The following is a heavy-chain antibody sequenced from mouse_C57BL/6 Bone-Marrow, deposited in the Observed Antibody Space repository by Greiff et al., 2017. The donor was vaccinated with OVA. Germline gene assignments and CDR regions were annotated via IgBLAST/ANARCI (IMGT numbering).Heavy chain of an antibody. CDR3: ARRYYGSSWYFDV. V-gene: IGHV1-55*01. Sequence: QVQLQQPGAELVKPGASVTMSCKASGYTFTSYWITWVKQRPGQGLEWIGDIYPGSGSTNYNEKFKSKATLTVDTSSSTAYMQLSSLTSEDSAVYYGARRYYGSSWYFDVWGTGTTVTVSS. D-gene: IGHD1-1*01. J-gene: IGHJ1*03. CDR1: GYTFTSYW. CDR2: IYPGSGST.